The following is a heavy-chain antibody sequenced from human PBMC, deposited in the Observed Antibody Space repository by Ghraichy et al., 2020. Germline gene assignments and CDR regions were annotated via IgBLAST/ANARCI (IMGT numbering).Heavy chain of an antibody. D-gene: IGHD2-8*02. Sequence: GGSLRLSCAASGFTVSNNYMSWVRQAPGKGLEWVSVVQAGGGTSYADSVKGRFTISRDNSKNTLYLQMNTLRAEDTAVYYCVRGGGFWSYFDCWGQGTLVTVSS. CDR1: GFTVSNNY. V-gene: IGHV3-53*01. CDR2: VQAGGGT. CDR3: VRGGGFWSYFDC. J-gene: IGHJ4*02.